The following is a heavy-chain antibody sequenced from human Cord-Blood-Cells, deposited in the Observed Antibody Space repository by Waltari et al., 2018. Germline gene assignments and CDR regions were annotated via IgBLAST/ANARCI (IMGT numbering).Heavy chain of an antibody. Sequence: GESGGGVVQLGRSLRLSCAASGFTFSSYGMHWVRQAPGKGLEWVAVIWYYGSNKFYADSVKGRFTISRDNSKNTLYLQMNSLSAEDTAVYYCATPLSGGGAYYFDYGGQGTLVTVSS. CDR3: ATPLSGGGAYYFDY. CDR1: GFTFSSYG. D-gene: IGHD3-16*01. J-gene: IGHJ4*02. V-gene: IGHV3-33*01. CDR2: IWYYGSNK.